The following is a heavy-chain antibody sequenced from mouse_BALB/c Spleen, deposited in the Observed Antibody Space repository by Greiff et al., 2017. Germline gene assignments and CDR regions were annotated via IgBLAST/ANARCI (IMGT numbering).Heavy chain of an antibody. CDR2: IRSKSNNYAT. D-gene: IGHD2-14*01. CDR3: VREVRRDYYAMDY. J-gene: IGHJ4*01. Sequence: EVQLVESGGGLVQPKGSLKLSCAASGFTFNTYAMHWVCQAPGKGLEWVARIRSKSNNYATYYADSVKDRFTISRDDSQSMLYLQMNNLKTEDTAMYYCVREVRRDYYAMDYWGQGTSVTVSS. CDR1: GFTFNTYA. V-gene: IGHV10-3*03.